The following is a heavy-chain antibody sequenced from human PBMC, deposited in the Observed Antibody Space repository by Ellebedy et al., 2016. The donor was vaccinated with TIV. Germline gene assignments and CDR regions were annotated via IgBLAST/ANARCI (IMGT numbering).Heavy chain of an antibody. J-gene: IGHJ4*02. CDR1: GGSVSSDSYL. V-gene: IGHV4-39*01. CDR2: ICHTGSTYYNRCVGTT. D-gene: IGHD5-18*01. CDR3: ARAPLDDTALVTWFDY. Sequence: SETLSLTCTVSGGSVSSDSYLWGWIRQSPEKGLEWIGSICHTGSTYYNRCVGTTSYNPSLASRVTVSVDTSKNQCSLKVTSVTAADTAMYYCARAPLDDTALVTWFDYWGPGTLVTVSS.